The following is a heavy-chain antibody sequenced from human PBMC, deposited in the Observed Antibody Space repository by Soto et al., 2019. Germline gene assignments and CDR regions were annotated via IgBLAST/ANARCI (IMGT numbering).Heavy chain of an antibody. J-gene: IGHJ6*02. CDR3: ARERERGITIFGVVIGYYYYYGMDV. Sequence: ASVKVSCKASGGTFSSYTISWVRQAPGQGLEWMGGIIPIFGTANYAQKFQGRVTITADESTSTAYMELSSLRSEDTAVYYCARERERGITIFGVVIGYYYYYGMDVWGQGTTVTVSS. CDR1: GGTFSSYT. D-gene: IGHD3-3*01. V-gene: IGHV1-69*13. CDR2: IIPIFGTA.